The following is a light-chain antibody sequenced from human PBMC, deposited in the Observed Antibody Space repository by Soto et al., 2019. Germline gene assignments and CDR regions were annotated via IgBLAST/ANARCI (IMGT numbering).Light chain of an antibody. Sequence: EIVITQSPGTLSVYPGERATLSCRASQSVSSYLAWYQQKPGQAPRLLIYDASNRATGIPARFSGSGSGTDFTLTISSLEPEDFAVYYCQQRSNWPPITFGQGTRLEIK. CDR3: QQRSNWPPIT. J-gene: IGKJ5*01. CDR1: QSVSSY. V-gene: IGKV3-11*01. CDR2: DAS.